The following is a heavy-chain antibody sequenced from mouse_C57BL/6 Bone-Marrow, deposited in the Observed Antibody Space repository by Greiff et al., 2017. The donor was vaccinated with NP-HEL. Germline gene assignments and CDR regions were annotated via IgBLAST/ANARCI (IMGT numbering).Heavy chain of an antibody. CDR1: GYTFTDYY. CDR3: ARWYYGSYYYAMDY. J-gene: IGHJ4*01. Sequence: VQLQQSGPELVKPGASVKISCKASGYTFTDYYMNWVKQSHGKSLEWIGDINPNNGGTSYNQKFKGKATLTVDKSSSTAYMELRSLTSEDSAVYYGARWYYGSYYYAMDYWGQGTSVTVSS. V-gene: IGHV1-26*01. CDR2: INPNNGGT. D-gene: IGHD1-1*01.